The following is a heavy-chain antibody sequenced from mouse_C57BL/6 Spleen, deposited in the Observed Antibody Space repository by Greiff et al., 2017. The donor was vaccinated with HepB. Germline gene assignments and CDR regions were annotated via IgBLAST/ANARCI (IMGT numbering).Heavy chain of an antibody. D-gene: IGHD1-1*01. CDR3: ARSRITTGWYFDV. CDR1: GYTFTSYG. Sequence: QVQLQQSGAELARPGASVKLSCKASGYTFTSYGISWVKQRTGQGLEWIGEIYPRSGNTYYNEKFKGKATLTADKSSSTAYMELRSLTSEDSAVYFCARSRITTGWYFDVWGTGTTVTVSS. CDR2: IYPRSGNT. J-gene: IGHJ1*03. V-gene: IGHV1-81*01.